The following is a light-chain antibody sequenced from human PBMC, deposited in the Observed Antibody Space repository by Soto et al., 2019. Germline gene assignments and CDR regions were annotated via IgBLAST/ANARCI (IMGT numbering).Light chain of an antibody. CDR2: GAA. CDR1: QSVSRSY. J-gene: IGKJ1*01. Sequence: EIVLTQSPGTLSLSPGDRATLSCRSSQSVSRSYLGWYQQKPGQAPGLLRYGAAIRAAGVRNRFSGSWSGTEFTLTISSFEPEDCTVYGCHHYGTFGQGTKVDIK. CDR3: HHYGT. V-gene: IGKV3-20*01.